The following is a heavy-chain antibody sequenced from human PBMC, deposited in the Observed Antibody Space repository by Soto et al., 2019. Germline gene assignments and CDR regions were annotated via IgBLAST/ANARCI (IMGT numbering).Heavy chain of an antibody. CDR3: AKDRFAYGPLKYYYMDV. CDR2: MNPNSGNT. V-gene: IGHV1-8*01. Sequence: ASVKVSCKASGYTFTSYDINWVRQAIGQGLEWMGWMNPNSGNTGYAQKFQGRVTMTRNTSISTAYMELSTLRSEDTAVYYCAKDRFAYGPLKYYYMDVWGKGTTVTVSS. D-gene: IGHD3-10*01. CDR1: GYTFTSYD. J-gene: IGHJ6*03.